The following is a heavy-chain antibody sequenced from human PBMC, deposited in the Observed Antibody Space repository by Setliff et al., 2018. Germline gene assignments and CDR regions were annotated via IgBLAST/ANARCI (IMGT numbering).Heavy chain of an antibody. Sequence: SETLSLTCALSGGSISSGSYHWSWIRQPAGKGLEWIGLIQSTGNTNYNPSLQSRVTISIDTSKNQFSLKMTSVTAADTALYYCAGTPARGTTWLSPFDYWGQGTLVTVSS. CDR2: IQSTGNT. CDR1: GGSISSGSYH. D-gene: IGHD5-12*01. J-gene: IGHJ4*02. V-gene: IGHV4-61*02. CDR3: AGTPARGTTWLSPFDY.